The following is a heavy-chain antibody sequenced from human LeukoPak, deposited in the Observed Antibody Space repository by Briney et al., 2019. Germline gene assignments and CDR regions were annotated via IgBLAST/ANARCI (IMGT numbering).Heavy chain of an antibody. CDR1: GYSFTSYW. V-gene: IGHV5-10-1*01. J-gene: IGHJ6*02. CDR2: FDPSDSYT. CDR3: ARLANYYGSGSYYPYYYYGMDV. D-gene: IGHD3-10*01. Sequence: PGESLKISCKGSGYSFTSYWISWVRQMPGKGLECMGRFDPSDSYTNYSPSFQGHVTISADKSISTAYLQWSSLKASDTAMYYCARLANYYGSGSYYPYYYYGMDVWGQGTTVTVSS.